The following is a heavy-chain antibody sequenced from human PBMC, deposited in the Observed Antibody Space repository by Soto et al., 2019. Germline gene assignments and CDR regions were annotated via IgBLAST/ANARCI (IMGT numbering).Heavy chain of an antibody. CDR1: GGSISSSSYY. D-gene: IGHD4-17*01. CDR2: IYYSRSA. Sequence: SETLSLTCTVSGGSISSSSYYWGWIRQPPGKGLEWIGSIYYSRSAYYNPSLKSRVTISVDTSKNQFSLNLSSVTAADTAVYFCARKRTTKPSQYYYYYYYMDVWGKGTTVTVSS. V-gene: IGHV4-39*01. CDR3: ARKRTTKPSQYYYYYYYMDV. J-gene: IGHJ6*03.